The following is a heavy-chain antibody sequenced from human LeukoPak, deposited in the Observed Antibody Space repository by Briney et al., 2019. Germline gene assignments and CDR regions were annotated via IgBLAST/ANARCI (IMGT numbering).Heavy chain of an antibody. V-gene: IGHV3-23*01. J-gene: IGHJ4*02. CDR2: ISGSGGST. CDR1: GFTFSSYA. D-gene: IGHD6-13*01. CDR3: AKRRGIPTAGTESYFDY. Sequence: GGSLRLSCAASGFTFSSYAMSWVRQAPGKGLEWVSAISGSGGSTYYADSVKGRFTISRDNSKNTLYLQMNSLRAEDTAVYYCAKRRGIPTAGTESYFDYWGQGTLVTVSS.